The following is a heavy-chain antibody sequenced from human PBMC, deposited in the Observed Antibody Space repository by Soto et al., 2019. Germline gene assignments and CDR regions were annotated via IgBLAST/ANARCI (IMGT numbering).Heavy chain of an antibody. CDR3: AREGTPIDY. J-gene: IGHJ4*02. Sequence: ASVKVSCKASGYTFTNFGISWVRQAPGQGLEWMGWISAYNGNTNYAQKFQGRVTMTTDTSTSTAYMEVRSLRFDDTAVYYCAREGTPIDYWGQGPLVTVSS. CDR1: GYTFTNFG. CDR2: ISAYNGNT. D-gene: IGHD2-15*01. V-gene: IGHV1-18*01.